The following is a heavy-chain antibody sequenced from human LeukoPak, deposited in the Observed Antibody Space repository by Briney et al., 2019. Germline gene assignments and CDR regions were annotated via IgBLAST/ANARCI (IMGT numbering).Heavy chain of an antibody. J-gene: IGHJ4*02. CDR2: INPSGGST. D-gene: IGHD5-12*01. V-gene: IGHV1-46*01. CDR3: AREGARYDLNY. Sequence: ASVKVSCKASGGTFSSYAISWVRQAPGQGLEWMGIINPSGGSTSYAQKFQGRVTMTRDTSTSTVYMELSSLRSEDTAVYYCAREGARYDLNYWGQGTLVTVSS. CDR1: GGTFSSYA.